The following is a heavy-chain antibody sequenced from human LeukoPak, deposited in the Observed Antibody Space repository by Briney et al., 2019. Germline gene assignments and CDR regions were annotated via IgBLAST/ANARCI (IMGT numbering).Heavy chain of an antibody. CDR3: ARVGLDRRGYSGYEAFDY. J-gene: IGHJ4*02. Sequence: GGSLRHSCAASEFTFSSYYMSWVRQAPGKGLEWVSSISTSSSYIYYADSVKGRFTISRDNAKNSQYLQMNRLRVEDTAVYYCARVGLDRRGYSGYEAFDYWGQGTLVTVSS. V-gene: IGHV3-21*01. CDR1: EFTFSSYY. D-gene: IGHD5-12*01. CDR2: ISTSSSYI.